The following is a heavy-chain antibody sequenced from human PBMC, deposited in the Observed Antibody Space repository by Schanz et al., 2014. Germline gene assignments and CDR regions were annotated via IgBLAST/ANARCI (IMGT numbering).Heavy chain of an antibody. CDR2: IWYDGSNK. J-gene: IGHJ4*02. V-gene: IGHV3-33*01. Sequence: QVQLVESGGGVVQPGRSLRLSCAASGFTFSSYGMHWVRQAPGKGLEWVAVIWYDGSNKYYADSVKGRFTISRDNSKNTLFLQMNNLRAEDTAVYYCARDHTTESYCSAGAAIDYWGQGTLXTVSS. CDR3: ARDHTTESYCSAGAAIDY. D-gene: IGHD1-26*01. CDR1: GFTFSSYG.